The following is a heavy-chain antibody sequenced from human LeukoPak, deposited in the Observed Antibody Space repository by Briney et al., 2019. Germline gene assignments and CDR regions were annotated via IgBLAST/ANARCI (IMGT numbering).Heavy chain of an antibody. Sequence: GSLRLSCAASGFTFSSYAMSWVRQAPGKGLEWVSSISNSGGRTFYTDSVKGRFTISRDNSKITLYLQMNSLRAEDTAVYYCARVVLRPSVYFDYWGQGTMVTVSS. V-gene: IGHV3-23*01. CDR1: GFTFSSYA. J-gene: IGHJ4*02. D-gene: IGHD2/OR15-2a*01. CDR2: ISNSGGRT. CDR3: ARVVLRPSVYFDY.